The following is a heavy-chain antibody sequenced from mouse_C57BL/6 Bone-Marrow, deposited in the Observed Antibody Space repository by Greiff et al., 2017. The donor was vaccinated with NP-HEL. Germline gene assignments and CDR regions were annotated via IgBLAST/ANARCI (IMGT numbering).Heavy chain of an antibody. CDR3: ARRRSTSRYYAMDY. CDR1: GYTFTSYW. CDR2: IDPSDSYT. J-gene: IGHJ4*01. Sequence: QVQLQQPGAELVMPGASVKLSCKASGYTFTSYWMHWVKQRPGQGLEWIGEIDPSDSYTNYNQKFKDKSTLTVDNSSSTASMTLSRLTSEDSAVYYCARRRSTSRYYAMDYWGQGTSVTVST. V-gene: IGHV1-69*01. D-gene: IGHD2-1*01.